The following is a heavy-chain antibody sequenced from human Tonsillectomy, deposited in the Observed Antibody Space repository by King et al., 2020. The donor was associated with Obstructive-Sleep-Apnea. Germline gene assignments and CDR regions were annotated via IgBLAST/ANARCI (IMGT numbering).Heavy chain of an antibody. Sequence: VQLQESGPGLVKPSETLSLTCIVSAGSISTYYWSWIRQPPGKGLEWIGYIFYSGRTNYNPSLKSRVTMSVDTSKNQFSLKLSSVTAADTAVYFCVREPDYAQGDGFDIWGQGTKVTVSS. D-gene: IGHD4-17*01. CDR1: AGSISTYY. CDR3: VREPDYAQGDGFDI. CDR2: IFYSGRT. V-gene: IGHV4-59*01. J-gene: IGHJ3*02.